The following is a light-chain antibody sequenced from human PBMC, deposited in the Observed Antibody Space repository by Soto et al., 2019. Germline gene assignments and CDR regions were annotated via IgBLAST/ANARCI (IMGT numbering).Light chain of an antibody. CDR3: SSYTTSSTYV. V-gene: IGLV2-14*01. J-gene: IGLJ1*01. CDR1: SSDVGAYNY. CDR2: EVS. Sequence: SVLTQPASVSGSPGQSITISCTGTSSDVGAYNYVSWYQQHPGKAPKLMIYEVSNRPSGVSNRFSGSKSGNTASLTISGLQAEDEADYHCSSYTTSSTYVFGTGTKVTVL.